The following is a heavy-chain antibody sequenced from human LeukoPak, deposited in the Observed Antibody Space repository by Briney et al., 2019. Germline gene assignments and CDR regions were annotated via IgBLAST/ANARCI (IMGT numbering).Heavy chain of an antibody. CDR2: INLDGGKK. J-gene: IGHJ4*02. V-gene: IGHV3-7*01. D-gene: IGHD3-10*01. CDR3: ARDETGGHFEN. CDR1: GFTFSSYA. Sequence: GGSLRLSCAASGFTFSSYAMSWVRQAPGKGLEWLANINLDGGKKYHVDSVKGRFTISRDNAQNSLYLQMNSLRVEDTAVYYCARDETGGHFENWGQGTLVTVSS.